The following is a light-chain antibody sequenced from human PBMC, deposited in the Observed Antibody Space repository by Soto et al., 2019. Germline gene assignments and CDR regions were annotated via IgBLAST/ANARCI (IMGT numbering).Light chain of an antibody. V-gene: IGKV1-5*01. CDR1: QSISSW. CDR3: QHYNSYSEA. J-gene: IGKJ1*01. Sequence: DIQMTQSPSTLSASVVDRVTITCRASQSISSWLAWYQQKPGKAPKVLIFDASSLESGVPSRFSGSGSGTEFTLTISSLQPDDFATYYCQHYNSYSEAFGQGTKVDIK. CDR2: DAS.